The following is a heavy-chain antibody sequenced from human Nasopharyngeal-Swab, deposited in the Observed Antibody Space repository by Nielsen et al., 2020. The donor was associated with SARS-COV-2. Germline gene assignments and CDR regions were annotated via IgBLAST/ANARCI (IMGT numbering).Heavy chain of an antibody. CDR3: ARAGKPKPRLPILYSGSYHDKKYSFDYFDD. Sequence: SETLSLTCTVSGGSISSYYWGWIRQPPGKGLEWIGSIYYSGSTYYNPSLKSRVTISVDTSKNQFSLKLSSVTAADTAVYYCARAGKPKPRLPILYSGSYHDKKYSFDYFDDWGQGTLVTVSS. CDR1: GGSISSYY. J-gene: IGHJ4*02. CDR2: IYYSGST. D-gene: IGHD1-26*01. V-gene: IGHV4-39*07.